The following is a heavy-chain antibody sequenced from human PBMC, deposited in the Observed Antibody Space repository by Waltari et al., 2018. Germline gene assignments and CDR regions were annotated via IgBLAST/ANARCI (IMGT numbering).Heavy chain of an antibody. V-gene: IGHV3-23*01. Sequence: EFQLLEAGGGLAQPGGSLRLSCAASGFTLTSYPAHWVRQAPGEGLEWVSLMSGSGLIEYGDSVKGRFTISRDNAKNTLYLEMNRLRVEDTAVYFCAKDEGNRIAPTFGMDAWGHGTTV. CDR2: MSGSGLI. J-gene: IGHJ6*02. CDR1: GFTLTSYP. CDR3: AKDEGNRIAPTFGMDA. D-gene: IGHD3-16*01.